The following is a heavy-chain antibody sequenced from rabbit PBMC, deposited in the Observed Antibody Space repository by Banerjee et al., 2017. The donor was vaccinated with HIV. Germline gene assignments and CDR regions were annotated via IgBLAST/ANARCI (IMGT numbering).Heavy chain of an antibody. CDR3: AREWVSSSGGYISSFNL. CDR1: GFSFSSSYW. V-gene: IGHV1S45*01. J-gene: IGHJ4*01. CDR2: IYAGSSGST. Sequence: QEQLKETGGGLVQPGGSLTLTCTASGFSFSSSYWICWVRQAPGKGLEWIACIYAGSSGSTYYASWAKGRFTISKTSSTTVTLQMTSLTAADTATYFCAREWVSSSGGYISSFNLWGPGTLVTV. D-gene: IGHD1-1*01.